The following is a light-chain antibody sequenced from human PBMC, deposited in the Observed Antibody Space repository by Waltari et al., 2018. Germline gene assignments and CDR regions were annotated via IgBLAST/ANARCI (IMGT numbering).Light chain of an antibody. CDR2: VNSDGSH. CDR1: SGHTTAV. CDR3: QTGGHGTWV. J-gene: IGLJ3*02. V-gene: IGLV4-69*01. Sequence: QLVLTQTPPPPASLGASVSLTCTLCSGHTTAVTARRQQQPEKGPRYLMRVNSDGSHSRGDEIPDRFSGSSSGAERYLTISSLQSEDEADYYCQTGGHGTWVFGGGTKLTVL.